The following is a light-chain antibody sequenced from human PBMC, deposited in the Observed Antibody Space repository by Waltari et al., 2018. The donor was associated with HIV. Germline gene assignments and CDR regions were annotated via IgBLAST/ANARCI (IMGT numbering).Light chain of an antibody. Sequence: DIQMTQSPSTLSASVGDRVTITCRASQSISTWLAWYQQKPGKAPKLMIYKESTLESGVPSRFSGSGSGTEFTLTISSLQPNDFATYYCQQYNGYPVTFGGGTKVEIK. CDR2: KES. J-gene: IGKJ4*01. CDR3: QQYNGYPVT. CDR1: QSISTW. V-gene: IGKV1-5*03.